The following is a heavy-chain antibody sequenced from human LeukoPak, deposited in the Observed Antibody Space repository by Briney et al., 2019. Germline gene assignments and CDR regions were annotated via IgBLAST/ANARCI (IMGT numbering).Heavy chain of an antibody. D-gene: IGHD6-25*01. Sequence: PSETLSLTCTVSGGSISSYYWSWIRQPPGKGLEWIGYIYYSGSTNYNPSLKSRVTISVDTSKNQFSLKLSSVTAADTAVYYCAGHFSALPDYWGQGTLVTVSS. CDR1: GGSISSYY. CDR2: IYYSGST. V-gene: IGHV4-59*01. CDR3: AGHFSALPDY. J-gene: IGHJ4*02.